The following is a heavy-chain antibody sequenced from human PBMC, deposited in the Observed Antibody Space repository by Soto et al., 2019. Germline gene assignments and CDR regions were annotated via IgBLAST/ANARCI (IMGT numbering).Heavy chain of an antibody. CDR1: GDSINNADYY. D-gene: IGHD3-10*01. J-gene: IGHJ3*02. V-gene: IGHV4-31*03. Sequence: QVQLQESGPGLVKPSQTLSLKCSVSGDSINNADYYWSWIRQHAGQGLEWIGYIYYSGTTYYNPSLKSRLTISIDTSKNQFSLEMSSVTAAETAVYYCARVRGHAFDIRGQGTMVTVSS. CDR2: IYYSGTT. CDR3: ARVRGHAFDI.